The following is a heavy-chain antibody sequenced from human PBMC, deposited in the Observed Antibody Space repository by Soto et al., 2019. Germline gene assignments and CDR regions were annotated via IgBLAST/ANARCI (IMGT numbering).Heavy chain of an antibody. CDR3: AKDFHTNMALRDV. D-gene: IGHD3-10*01. V-gene: IGHV3-9*01. CDR2: INWDSDTI. Sequence: EVQLVESGGDLVQPGGSLRLSCAASGFTFDDYAMHWVRQVPGKGLEWVSGINWDSDTIAYAASVRGRFTISRDNAKNSLYLQMNSLRPEDTALYYCAKDFHTNMALRDVWGKGTTVTVSS. J-gene: IGHJ6*04. CDR1: GFTFDDYA.